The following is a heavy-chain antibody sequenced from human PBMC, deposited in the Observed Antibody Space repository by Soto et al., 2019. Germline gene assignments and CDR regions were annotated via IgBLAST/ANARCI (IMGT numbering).Heavy chain of an antibody. CDR1: GGSINSYS. J-gene: IGHJ4*02. CDR3: AREDYDSSGAPFFDY. D-gene: IGHD3-22*01. CDR2: ISYSGST. V-gene: IGHV4-59*01. Sequence: SETLSLTCTVSGGSINSYSWSWIRQPPGKGLEWIGAISYSGSTNYNPSLKSRVTISIDTSKNQFSLKLSSVTPADTAVYFCAREDYDSSGAPFFDYWGQGTLVTVSS.